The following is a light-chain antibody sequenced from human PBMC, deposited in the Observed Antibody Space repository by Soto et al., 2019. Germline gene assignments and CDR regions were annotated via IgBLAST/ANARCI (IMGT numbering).Light chain of an antibody. J-gene: IGLJ7*01. CDR1: SSNIGSNT. Sequence: QSVLTQPPSASGTPGQRVSIACSGSSSNIGSNTVRWYQHLPGTAPRLLIYNNIQRPSGVPDRFAGSKSGTSASLAISGLQSEDEADYCCSVWDDRLDGHAVFGGGTQLTVL. CDR2: NNI. CDR3: SVWDDRLDGHAV. V-gene: IGLV1-44*01.